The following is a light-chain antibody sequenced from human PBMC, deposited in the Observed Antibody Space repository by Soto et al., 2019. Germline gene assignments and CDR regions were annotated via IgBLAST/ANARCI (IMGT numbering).Light chain of an antibody. CDR2: GAS. Sequence: EIVMTQSPATLSVSPGERATLSCRASQSVSSNLAWYQQKPGQAPRLLIYGASTMATGIPARFSGSGSGTEFTLTTSSLQSEDFALYYCQQYNNWPPYTFGQGTKLEIK. V-gene: IGKV3-15*01. CDR3: QQYNNWPPYT. J-gene: IGKJ2*01. CDR1: QSVSSN.